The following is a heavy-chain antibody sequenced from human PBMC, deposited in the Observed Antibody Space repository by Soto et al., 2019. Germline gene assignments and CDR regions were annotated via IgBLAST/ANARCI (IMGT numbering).Heavy chain of an antibody. V-gene: IGHV3-30*03. CDR1: GFPCGSRA. D-gene: IGHD3-16*01. Sequence: GGTLRLPCTASGFPCGSRARRWVRQPPGKGLAWVAIISYDGKSTYYSAPVKGRFCISIAISQNTLYLQLNGLTTDDTSLYYCARNLRLGSSFGFNAFSDDAFDVWGQGTTVTVSS. CDR2: ISYDGKST. J-gene: IGHJ6*02. CDR3: ARNLRLGSSFGFNAFSDDAFDV.